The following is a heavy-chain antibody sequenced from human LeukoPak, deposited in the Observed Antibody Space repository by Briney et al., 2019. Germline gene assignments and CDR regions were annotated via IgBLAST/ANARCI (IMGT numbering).Heavy chain of an antibody. CDR1: GGSISSGSYY. J-gene: IGHJ4*02. CDR3: ARAAAYNLDY. V-gene: IGHV4-61*02. CDR2: IYTSGST. D-gene: IGHD6-13*01. Sequence: SQTLSLTCIVSGGSISSGSYYWSWIRQPAGKGLEWIGRIYTSGSTNYNPSLKSRVTISVDTSKNQFSLKLSSVTAADTAVYYCARAAAYNLDYWGQGTLVTVSS.